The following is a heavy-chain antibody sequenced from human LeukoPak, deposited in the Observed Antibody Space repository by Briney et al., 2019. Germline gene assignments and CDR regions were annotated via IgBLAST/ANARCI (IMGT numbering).Heavy chain of an antibody. CDR1: GYSFTSYW. J-gene: IGHJ4*02. Sequence: GESLKISCKGSGYSFTSYWIGWVRQMPGKGLEWMGIIYPGDSDTRYSPSFQGQVTISADKSISTAYLQWSSLKASDTATYYCTRHLPQYCSGGSCYSDHWGQGTLVTVSS. D-gene: IGHD2-15*01. CDR2: IYPGDSDT. V-gene: IGHV5-51*01. CDR3: TRHLPQYCSGGSCYSDH.